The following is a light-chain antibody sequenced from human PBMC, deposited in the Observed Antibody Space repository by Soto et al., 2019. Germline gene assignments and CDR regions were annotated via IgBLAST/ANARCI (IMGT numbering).Light chain of an antibody. J-gene: IGKJ1*01. CDR3: QQYNHWPGT. CDR1: QSVTTN. CDR2: RAS. V-gene: IGKV3-15*01. Sequence: EIVMTQSPATLSVSPGESATFSCRASQSVTTNVAWYQQTPGQAPRLLIYRASTRVTGIPARFGGSGSGTEFTLTISSLQSEDVALYFCQQYNHWPGTFGQGTKVEMK.